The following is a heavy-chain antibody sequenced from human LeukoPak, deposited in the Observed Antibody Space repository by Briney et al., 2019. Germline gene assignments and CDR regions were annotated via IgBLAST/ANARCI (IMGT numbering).Heavy chain of an antibody. J-gene: IGHJ4*02. V-gene: IGHV3-30-3*01. CDR3: ARGAPAHDY. CDR1: GFTFSSYA. Sequence: PGGSLRLSCAASGFTFSSYAMHWVRQAPGKGLEWVAVISYDGSNKYYADSVKGRFTISRDNSKNTLYLQMNSLRAEDTAVYYCARGAPAHDYWGQGTLVTVSS. CDR2: ISYDGSNK.